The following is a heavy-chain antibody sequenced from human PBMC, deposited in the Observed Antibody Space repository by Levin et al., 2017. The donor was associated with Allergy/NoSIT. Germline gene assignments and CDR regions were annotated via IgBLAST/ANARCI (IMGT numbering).Heavy chain of an antibody. CDR3: ARDSTSFQMDY. J-gene: IGHJ4*02. V-gene: IGHV4-31*03. CDR2: IHHRGST. CDR1: GGSMNSGGFY. D-gene: IGHD2-2*01. Sequence: SQTLSLTCTVSGGSMNSGGFYWSWIRQHPGKGLEWIGYIHHRGSTHYNPSLKSRLTISVDTSKNQFSLILRSVTAADTAVYFCARDSTSFQMDYWGQGTLVTVSS.